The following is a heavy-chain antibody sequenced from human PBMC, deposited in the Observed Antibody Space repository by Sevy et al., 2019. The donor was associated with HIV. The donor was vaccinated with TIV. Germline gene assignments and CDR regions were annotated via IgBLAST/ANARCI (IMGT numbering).Heavy chain of an antibody. D-gene: IGHD5-12*01. CDR1: GFTFSSYA. Sequence: GGSLRLSCAASGFTFSSYAMHWVRQAPGEGLEWVAVISYDGSNKYYADSVKGRFTISRDNSKNTLYLQMNSLRAEDTAVYYCARDNPRRSGYGTRGHYYYYGMDVWGQGTTVTVSS. CDR3: ARDNPRRSGYGTRGHYYYYGMDV. J-gene: IGHJ6*02. CDR2: ISYDGSNK. V-gene: IGHV3-30-3*01.